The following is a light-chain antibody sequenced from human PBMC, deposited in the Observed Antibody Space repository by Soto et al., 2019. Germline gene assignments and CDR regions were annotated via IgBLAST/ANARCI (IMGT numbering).Light chain of an antibody. CDR3: QKYDRAPFT. V-gene: IGKV1-27*01. Sequence: DIYMSQSPSSLSASVGDRVAITCRASQGISTYLAWYQQKPGKVPKLLIFAASTLQSGVPSHFSGSGSGTDFTLTINDLQPEDVATYFCQKYDRAPFTFGPGTKVHI. J-gene: IGKJ3*01. CDR1: QGISTY. CDR2: AAS.